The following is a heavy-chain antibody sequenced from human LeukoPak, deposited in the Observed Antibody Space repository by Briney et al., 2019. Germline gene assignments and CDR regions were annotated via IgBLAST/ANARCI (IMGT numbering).Heavy chain of an antibody. V-gene: IGHV1-2*02. Sequence: ASVKVSCKASGYTFTGYYMHWVRQAPGQGLEWMGWINPNSGGTNYAQKFQGRVTMTRDTSISTAYMELSRLRSDDTAVYYCTTLLGGRTAMVRWIDYWGRGTLVTVSS. D-gene: IGHD5-18*01. CDR3: TTLLGGRTAMVRWIDY. CDR2: INPNSGGT. J-gene: IGHJ4*02. CDR1: GYTFTGYY.